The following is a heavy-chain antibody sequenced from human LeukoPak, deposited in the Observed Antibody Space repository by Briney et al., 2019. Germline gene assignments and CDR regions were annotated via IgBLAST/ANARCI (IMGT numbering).Heavy chain of an antibody. Sequence: PSETLSLTCTVSGGSISSSSYYWSWIRQPPGKGLEWIGEINHSGSTNYNPSLKSRVTISVDTSKNQFSLKLSSVTAADTAVYYCARRGRFTNPVWQPGGKNWFDPWGQGTLVTVSS. CDR1: GGSISSSSYY. V-gene: IGHV4-39*07. CDR3: ARRGRFTNPVWQPGGKNWFDP. J-gene: IGHJ5*02. D-gene: IGHD2-8*01. CDR2: INHSGST.